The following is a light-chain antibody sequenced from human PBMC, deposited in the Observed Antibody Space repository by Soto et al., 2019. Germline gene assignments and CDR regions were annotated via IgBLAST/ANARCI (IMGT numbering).Light chain of an antibody. V-gene: IGLV2-14*01. J-gene: IGLJ2*01. Sequence: QSALTQPASVSGSPGQSITISCTGTSSDVGGYDYVSWYQQHPGKAPKLIIYEVSHGPSGVSDRFSGSKSGNTASLTISGLQAEDEADYYCSSYTSSSTLVFGGGTKVTVL. CDR1: SSDVGGYDY. CDR3: SSYTSSSTLV. CDR2: EVS.